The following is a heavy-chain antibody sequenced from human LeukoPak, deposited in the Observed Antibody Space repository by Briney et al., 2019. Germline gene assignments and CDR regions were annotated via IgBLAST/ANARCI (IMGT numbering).Heavy chain of an antibody. D-gene: IGHD3-10*01. V-gene: IGHV4-39*02. CDR1: DGSISSSNYY. CDR2: IFYTGNT. Sequence: KPSETLSLTCTVSDGSISSSNYYWAWIRQPPGKGLEWIANIFYTGNTYYNPSLKSRVTISIDTSKNQFSLRLNSVTATDTAVYYCARDRTMVRGVMGYWGQGTLVTVSS. J-gene: IGHJ4*02. CDR3: ARDRTMVRGVMGY.